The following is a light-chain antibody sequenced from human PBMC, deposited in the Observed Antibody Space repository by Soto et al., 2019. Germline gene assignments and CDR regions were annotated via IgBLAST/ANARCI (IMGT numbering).Light chain of an antibody. CDR2: SDN. V-gene: IGLV1-47*02. J-gene: IGLJ2*01. CDR1: SSNIAINY. CDR3: AAWDDSLSGLP. Sequence: QSVLTQPPSASGTPGQRVTISCSGSSSNIAINYVYWYQQLPGTAPKLLIYSDNQRPSGVPDRFSGSKSGTSASLAISGLRSEDEADDYCAAWDDSLSGLPFGGGTKLTVL.